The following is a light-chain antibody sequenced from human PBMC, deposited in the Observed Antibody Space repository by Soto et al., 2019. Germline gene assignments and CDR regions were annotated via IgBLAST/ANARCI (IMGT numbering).Light chain of an antibody. V-gene: IGKV1-5*01. CDR2: EAS. J-gene: IGKJ1*01. CDR3: QQYNSYWRT. Sequence: DIQMTQSPATLSASVGDRVTITCRASQRVDRWLAWYQQKPGKAPKLLIYEASSLQSGVPSRISGSGSGTEFTLTISGLQPDDFATYYCQQYNSYWRTFGQGTKV. CDR1: QRVDRW.